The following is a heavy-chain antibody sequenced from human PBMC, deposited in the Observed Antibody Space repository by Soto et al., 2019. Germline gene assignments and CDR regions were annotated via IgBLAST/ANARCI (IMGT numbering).Heavy chain of an antibody. CDR3: ARRGYYAISAFDI. D-gene: IGHD2-8*01. CDR2: VPYTGST. J-gene: IGHJ3*02. CDR1: GDSINHYY. Sequence: KPSETLSLTCTVSGDSINHYYWNWVRQAPGKGLEWIGYVPYTGSTNYNPSLKSRVTISMDTSKNQFSLRLTSVTAADTALYYCARRGYYAISAFDIWGQGTMVTVSS. V-gene: IGHV4-59*08.